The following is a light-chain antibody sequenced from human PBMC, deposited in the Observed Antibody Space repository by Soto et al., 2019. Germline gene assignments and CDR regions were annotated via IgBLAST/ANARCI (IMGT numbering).Light chain of an antibody. V-gene: IGKV1-27*01. CDR2: AAS. Sequence: DIQMTQSPSSLSASVGSRVTITCRTSQDINKYLAWYQQKPGKVPKLLIYAASALQSGVPSRFSGSGSGTVFTLTISSLQPEDVATYYCQKYKTEPLSFGGGTKVDNK. J-gene: IGKJ4*01. CDR3: QKYKTEPLS. CDR1: QDINKY.